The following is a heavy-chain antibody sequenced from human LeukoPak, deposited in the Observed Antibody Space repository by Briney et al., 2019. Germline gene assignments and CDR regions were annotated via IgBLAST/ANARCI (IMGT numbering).Heavy chain of an antibody. CDR2: IRSNSSYK. V-gene: IGHV3-21*01. J-gene: IGHJ6*03. CDR3: PRFEIFGVVNNYYMDV. CDR1: GFTFSSYS. D-gene: IGHD3-3*01. Sequence: GGSLRLSCAASGFTFSSYSMKWVRQAPGKGLEWVSAIRSNSSYKYYADSVKGRFTITRDNAKNLLYLQMNSLRAEDTAVYYCPRFEIFGVVNNYYMDVWGKGTTVTVSS.